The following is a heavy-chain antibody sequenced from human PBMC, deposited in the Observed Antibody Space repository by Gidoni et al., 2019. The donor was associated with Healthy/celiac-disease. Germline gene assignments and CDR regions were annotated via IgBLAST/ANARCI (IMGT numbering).Heavy chain of an antibody. D-gene: IGHD6-13*01. J-gene: IGHJ1*01. CDR1: GFTFSTDA. Sequence: EVQLLESGGGLVQPGGSLRLSCASSGFTFSTDAMSWVRQAPGKGLEWVSAISGSGGSTYYADSVKGRFTISRDNSKNTLYLQMNSLRAEDTAVYYCAKGGDSSSWYEIYFQHWGQGTLVTVSS. V-gene: IGHV3-23*01. CDR3: AKGGDSSSWYEIYFQH. CDR2: ISGSGGST.